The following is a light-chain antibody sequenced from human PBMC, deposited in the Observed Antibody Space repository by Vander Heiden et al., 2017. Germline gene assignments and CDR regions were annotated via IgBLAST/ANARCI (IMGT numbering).Light chain of an antibody. CDR1: SSNVGAGKD. CDR3: CHSANSMGGLWV. Sequence: HSVLSQPPSVSGPPSQRVTIPCTRSSSNVGAGKDVHCYHQLQASDPPLLMVCNGSRTSGVPDRCSCGTTCASTYPVTTRRDDEDDADDYYCHSANSMGGLWVFGGGTKLTVL. J-gene: IGLJ3*02. CDR2: CNG. V-gene: IGLV1-40*01.